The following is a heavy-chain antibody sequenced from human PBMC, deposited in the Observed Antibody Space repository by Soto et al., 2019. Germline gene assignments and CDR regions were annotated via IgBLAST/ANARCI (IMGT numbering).Heavy chain of an antibody. CDR3: ARIVRGSNIDYYHHMDV. CDR2: ISASNGDT. D-gene: IGHD2-15*01. Sequence: QVQLVQSGAVMKKPGASVKVSCKASGYTFTSHGISWVRQAPGQGLEWMGWISASNGDTNYAQKYQGRVTVTTDTSTSTGYMELRSLSSEDTAVYYCARIVRGSNIDYYHHMDVWGEGTTVTVSS. CDR1: GYTFTSHG. V-gene: IGHV1-18*01. J-gene: IGHJ6*03.